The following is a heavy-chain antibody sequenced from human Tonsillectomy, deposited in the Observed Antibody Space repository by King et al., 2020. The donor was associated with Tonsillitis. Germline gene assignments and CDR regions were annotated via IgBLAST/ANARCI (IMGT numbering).Heavy chain of an antibody. J-gene: IGHJ4*02. D-gene: IGHD6-13*01. V-gene: IGHV3-30-3*01. CDR1: GFTFSSYA. CDR2: ISYDGSNK. Sequence: VQLVESGGGVVQPGRSLRLSCAASGFTFSSYAMHWVRQAPGKGLEWVAVISYDGSNKYYADSVKGRFTISRDNSKNTLYLQMNSLRAEDTAVYYCARDIRAIAAAGPFDYWGQGTLVTVSS. CDR3: ARDIRAIAAAGPFDY.